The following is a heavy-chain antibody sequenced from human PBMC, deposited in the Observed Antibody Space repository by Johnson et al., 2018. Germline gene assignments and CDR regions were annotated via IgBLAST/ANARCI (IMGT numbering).Heavy chain of an antibody. D-gene: IGHD3-10*01. J-gene: IGHJ6*03. Sequence: QLVESGGGVVQPGRSLRLSCAASGFTFSSYGMHWVRQAPGKGLEWVAVISYDGSNKYYADSVKGRFTISRDNAKNSLYLQMNSLRAEDAAVYYCARGRITRVRDYFYRGVGGKGTTVTVSS. V-gene: IGHV3-30*03. CDR3: ARGRITRVRDYFYRGV. CDR1: GFTFSSYG. CDR2: ISYDGSNK.